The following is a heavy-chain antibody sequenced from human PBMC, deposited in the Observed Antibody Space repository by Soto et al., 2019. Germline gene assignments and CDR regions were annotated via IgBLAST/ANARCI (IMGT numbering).Heavy chain of an antibody. J-gene: IGHJ5*02. CDR1: GYTFTSYD. V-gene: IGHV1-8*01. D-gene: IGHD6-13*01. Sequence: QVQLVQSGAEVKKPGASVKVSCKASGYTFTSYDINWVRQATGQGLEWMGWMNPNSGNTGYAQKFKGRVTMTRNTSISTAYMELSSLRSEDTAVYYCARGGSIEQQLASNWFDPWGQGTLVTVSS. CDR2: MNPNSGNT. CDR3: ARGGSIEQQLASNWFDP.